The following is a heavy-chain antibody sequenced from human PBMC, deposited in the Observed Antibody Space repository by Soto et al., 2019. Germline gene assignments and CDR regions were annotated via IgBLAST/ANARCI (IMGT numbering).Heavy chain of an antibody. CDR2: IKSKTDGGTT. V-gene: IGHV3-15*07. CDR3: TSFNSGWNKPSVADYYGMDV. D-gene: IGHD1-1*01. Sequence: GGSLRLSCAASGFTFSNAWMNWVRQAPGKGLEWVGRIKSKTDGGTTDYAAPVKGRFTISRDDSKNTLYLQMNSLKTEDTAVYYCTSFNSGWNKPSVADYYGMDVWGQGTTVTVSS. J-gene: IGHJ6*02. CDR1: GFTFSNAW.